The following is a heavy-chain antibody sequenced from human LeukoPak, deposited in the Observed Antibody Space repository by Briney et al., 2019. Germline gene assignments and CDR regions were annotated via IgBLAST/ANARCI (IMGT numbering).Heavy chain of an antibody. CDR2: INAGNGNT. V-gene: IGHV1-3*01. J-gene: IGHJ4*02. Sequence: ASVKVSCKASGYTFTSYAMHWVRQAPGQRLEWMGWINAGNGNTKYSQKFQGGVTITRDTSASTAYMELSSLRSEDTAVYYCARGAVSPGARYSYYFDYWGQGTLVTVSS. D-gene: IGHD7-27*01. CDR3: ARGAVSPGARYSYYFDY. CDR1: GYTFTSYA.